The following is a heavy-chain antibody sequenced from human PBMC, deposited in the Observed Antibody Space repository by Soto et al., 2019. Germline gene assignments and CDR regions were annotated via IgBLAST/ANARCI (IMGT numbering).Heavy chain of an antibody. CDR1: RDSISSYY. J-gene: IGHJ4*02. CDR3: ARGTSWQLPFDY. Sequence: SETLSLTCTVSRDSISSYYWSWIRQPPGKRLEWIGYISYSGSTDYSPSLKSRVTISGDTSKNQFSLKVSSVTAADTAVYYCARGTSWQLPFDYWGQGTLVTVSS. D-gene: IGHD6-13*01. V-gene: IGHV4-59*01. CDR2: ISYSGST.